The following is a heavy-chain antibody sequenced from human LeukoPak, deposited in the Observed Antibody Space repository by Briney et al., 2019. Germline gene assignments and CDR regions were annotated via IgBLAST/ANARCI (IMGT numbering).Heavy chain of an antibody. Sequence: SETLSLTCAVSGYSISSGYYWGWIRQPPGKGLEWIGSIYHSGSTYYNPSLKSRVTISVDTSKNQFSLKLSSVTAADTAVYYCVRDALTIYDLWSGYRSYYYYYYMDVWGKGTTVTVSS. CDR1: GYSISSGYY. CDR2: IYHSGST. J-gene: IGHJ6*03. CDR3: VRDALTIYDLWSGYRSYYYYYYMDV. D-gene: IGHD3-3*01. V-gene: IGHV4-38-2*02.